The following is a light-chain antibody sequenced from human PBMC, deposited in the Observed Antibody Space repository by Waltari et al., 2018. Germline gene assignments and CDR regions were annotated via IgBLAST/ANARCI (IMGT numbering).Light chain of an antibody. J-gene: IGKJ1*01. CDR3: QQSYGTLAWT. V-gene: IGKV1-39*01. Sequence: DIQMTQSPSSLSASVGDRVTITCRASQSISSYLNWYQQKPGKAPKLLLYAAYNLESGVPSRFSGSGSGTEFTLTISSLQPEDYATYYCQQSYGTLAWTFGQGTKVEIK. CDR2: AAY. CDR1: QSISSY.